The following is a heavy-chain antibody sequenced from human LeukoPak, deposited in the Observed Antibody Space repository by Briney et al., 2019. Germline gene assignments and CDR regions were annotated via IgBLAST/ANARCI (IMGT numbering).Heavy chain of an antibody. J-gene: IGHJ4*02. CDR2: ISSGSSTI. D-gene: IGHD1-26*01. V-gene: IGHV3-48*01. CDR3: AALGDSIY. Sequence: PGGSLRLSCAASGFTFSSYSMNWVRQAPGKGLEWVSYISSGSSTISYADSVKGRFTISRDNAKNSLYLQMNSLRAEDTAVYFCAALGDSIYWGQGTLVTVSS. CDR1: GFTFSSYS.